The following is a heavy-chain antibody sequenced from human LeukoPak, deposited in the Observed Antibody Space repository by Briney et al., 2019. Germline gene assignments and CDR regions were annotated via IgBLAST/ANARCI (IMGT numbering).Heavy chain of an antibody. CDR3: ARLSFGAAGTFVDY. V-gene: IGHV1-18*01. CDR2: ISAYNGNT. CDR1: GYTFTGYG. Sequence: ASVKVSCKASGYTFTGYGISWVRQAPGQGLEWIGWISAYNGNTNYAQKLQGRVTMTTDTSTSTAYMELRSLRSDDTAVYYCARLSFGAAGTFVDYWGQGTLVTVSS. D-gene: IGHD6-13*01. J-gene: IGHJ4*02.